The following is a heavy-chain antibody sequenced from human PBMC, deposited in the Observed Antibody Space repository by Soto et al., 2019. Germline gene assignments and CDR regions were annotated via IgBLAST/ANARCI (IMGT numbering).Heavy chain of an antibody. CDR2: MTSDGSSN. CDR1: GFAFNSHS. D-gene: IGHD3-9*01. J-gene: IGHJ5*02. V-gene: IGHV3-30-3*01. CDR3: ARDRVIRYTGYELDL. Sequence: QMQLLESGGGVVQPGKALRLSCAASGFAFNSHSMHWVRQAPGKGLEWLALMTSDGSSNFYADSVKGRCTISRDNSNNTLYLEMNSLRSEDTAVYYCARDRVIRYTGYELDLWGQGTLVTVSS.